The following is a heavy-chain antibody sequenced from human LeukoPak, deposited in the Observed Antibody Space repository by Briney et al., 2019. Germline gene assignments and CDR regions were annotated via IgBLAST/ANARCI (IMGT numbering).Heavy chain of an antibody. V-gene: IGHV1-69*04. CDR2: ITPILGIV. D-gene: IGHD6-13*01. Sequence: GASVKVSCKASGGTFSTYAITWVRQAPGQGLEWMGRITPILGIVNYAQKFQGRVTITADKSTSTAYMELSSLRSDDTAVYYCARATSSSWYEGTWFDPWGQGTLVTVSS. CDR1: GGTFSTYA. J-gene: IGHJ5*02. CDR3: ARATSSSWYEGTWFDP.